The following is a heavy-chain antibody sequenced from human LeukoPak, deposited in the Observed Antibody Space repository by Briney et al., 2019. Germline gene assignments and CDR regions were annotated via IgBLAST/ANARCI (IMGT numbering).Heavy chain of an antibody. J-gene: IGHJ4*02. V-gene: IGHV4-59*08. CDR1: GGSISSFY. Sequence: SETLSLTGVVSGGSISSFYWSWVRQPPGKGLEWVGCISYRGGTTYNPSLKRRVSMSIDTSKNQFSLRLSSVTAADTALYYCARVGDTSGYFYYFDYWGQGTLVTVSS. CDR3: ARVGDTSGYFYYFDY. D-gene: IGHD3-22*01. CDR2: ISYRGGT.